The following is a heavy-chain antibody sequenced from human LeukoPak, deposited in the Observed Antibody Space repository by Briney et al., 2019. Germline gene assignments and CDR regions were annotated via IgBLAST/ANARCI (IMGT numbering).Heavy chain of an antibody. CDR1: GGSISSYY. CDR2: IYTSGGT. Sequence: SETLSLTCTVSGGSISSYYWSWIRQPAGKGLEWIGRIYTSGGTNYNPSLKSRVTMSVDTSKNQFSLKLSSVTAADTAVYYCARGGMVYDPFDYWGQGTLVTVPS. CDR3: ARGGMVYDPFDY. J-gene: IGHJ4*02. D-gene: IGHD2-8*01. V-gene: IGHV4-4*07.